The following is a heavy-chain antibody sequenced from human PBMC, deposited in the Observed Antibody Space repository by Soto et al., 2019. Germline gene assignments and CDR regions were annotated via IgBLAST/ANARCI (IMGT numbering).Heavy chain of an antibody. D-gene: IGHD3-9*01. Sequence: SETLSLTCTVSGGAIGAYYWSWIRQPPGKGLEWIGYIYYRGNTDYNPSLKSRVTISLDTPKNQFSLKLSSVTAADTAVYYCARHPGYYDILTGYTTYYFDYRGQGILVTLSS. J-gene: IGHJ4*02. CDR1: GGAIGAYY. CDR2: IYYRGNT. CDR3: ARHPGYYDILTGYTTYYFDY. V-gene: IGHV4-59*08.